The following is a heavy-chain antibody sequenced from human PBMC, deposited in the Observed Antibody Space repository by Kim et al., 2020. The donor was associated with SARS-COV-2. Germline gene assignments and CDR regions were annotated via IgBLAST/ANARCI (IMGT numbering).Heavy chain of an antibody. CDR2: ISGSGGST. D-gene: IGHD2-15*01. CDR3: APTSGNGGKGNEAFGY. J-gene: IGHJ4*02. CDR1: GFTFSSYA. Sequence: GGSLRLSCAASGFTFSSYAMSWVRQAPGKGLEWVSAISGSGGSTHYGDSVKGRFTISRDNSKKTLYLQMNSLRAEDTAVYYCAPTSGNGGKGNEAFGYWGKRTLVTASS. V-gene: IGHV3-23*01.